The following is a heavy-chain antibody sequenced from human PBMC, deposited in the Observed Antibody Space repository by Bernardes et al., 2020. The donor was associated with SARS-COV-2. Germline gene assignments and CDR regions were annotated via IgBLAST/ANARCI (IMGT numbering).Heavy chain of an antibody. CDR1: GFTFSSYC. CDR3: TRDKWGHNWLDP. J-gene: IGHJ5*02. D-gene: IGHD7-27*01. V-gene: IGHV3-23*01. Sequence: GGSLRLSCAASGFTFSSYCMNWVRQVPGKGLEWVSSISAGGKATYSADSVKGRFIVSRDDSRNTIFLQMNFLGADDTARYFCTRDKWGHNWLDPWGQGTQVTVSS. CDR2: ISAGGKAT.